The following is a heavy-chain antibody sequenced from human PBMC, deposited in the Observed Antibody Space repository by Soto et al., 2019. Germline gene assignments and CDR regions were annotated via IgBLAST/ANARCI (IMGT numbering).Heavy chain of an antibody. CDR2: ISSSSSTI. CDR3: ARAGVDELSPTRPGAPDY. Sequence: GGSLRLSCAASGFTFSSYSMNWVRQAPGKGLEWVSYISSSSSTIYYADSVKGRFTISRDNAKNSLYLQMNSLRAEDTAVYYCARAGVDELSPTRPGAPDYWGQGTLVTVSS. CDR1: GFTFSSYS. D-gene: IGHD3-16*02. V-gene: IGHV3-48*01. J-gene: IGHJ4*02.